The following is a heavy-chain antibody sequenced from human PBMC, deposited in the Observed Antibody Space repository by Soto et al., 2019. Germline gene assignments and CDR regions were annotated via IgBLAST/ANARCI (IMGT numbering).Heavy chain of an antibody. CDR1: GFPFSSYW. D-gene: IGHD2-2*01. CDR3: ARHYGVYCRTTSCPFDY. J-gene: IGHJ4*02. Sequence: EVRLVESGGGLVQPGGSLRLSCAASGFPFSSYWMSWVRQAPGKGLEWVANIKQDGSEKYYVDSVKGRFTISRDNAKNSLYLQVNNLRAEDTAVYYYARHYGVYCRTTSCPFDYWGQGTLVTVSS. V-gene: IGHV3-7*01. CDR2: IKQDGSEK.